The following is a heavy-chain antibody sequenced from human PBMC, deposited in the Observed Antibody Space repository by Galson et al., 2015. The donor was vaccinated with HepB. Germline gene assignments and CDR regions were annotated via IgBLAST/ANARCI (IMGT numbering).Heavy chain of an antibody. D-gene: IGHD3-16*01. J-gene: IGHJ5*02. CDR2: INADASPV. Sequence: SLRLSCAASGFTFSDYHMDWVRQAPGRGLEWVSYINADASPVYYADSVKGRFSISRDNGKNSLFLQMNNLRVDDTAVYYCVRDFRWGFGTWGKGTLVTVSS. V-gene: IGHV3-11*04. CDR1: GFTFSDYH. CDR3: VRDFRWGFGT.